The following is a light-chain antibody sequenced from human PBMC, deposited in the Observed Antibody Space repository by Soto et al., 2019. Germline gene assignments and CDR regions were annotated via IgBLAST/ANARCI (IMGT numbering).Light chain of an antibody. J-gene: IGLJ1*01. Sequence: QSVLTQPASVSGSPGQSITISCSGTSSDVGGYKYVSWYQQHPGKAPKLMIFEVSNRPSGTSNRFSGSKSGNTASLTISGLQGEDDADYYCSSYTSSSTSVFGTGTKLTVL. CDR2: EVS. CDR3: SSYTSSSTSV. CDR1: SSDVGGYKY. V-gene: IGLV2-14*01.